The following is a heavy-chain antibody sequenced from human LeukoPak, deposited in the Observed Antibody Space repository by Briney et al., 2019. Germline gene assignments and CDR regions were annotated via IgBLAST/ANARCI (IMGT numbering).Heavy chain of an antibody. CDR2: IYYSGST. CDR1: GGSISSSSYY. D-gene: IGHD6-19*01. CDR3: ARRDGSGWGERSIFDY. J-gene: IGHJ4*02. Sequence: SETLSLTCTVSGGSISSSSYYWGWIRQPPGKGLEWIGSIYYSGSTYYNPSLKSRVTMSVDTSKNQFSLKLSSVTAADTAVYYCARRDGSGWGERSIFDYWGQGTLVTVSS. V-gene: IGHV4-39*01.